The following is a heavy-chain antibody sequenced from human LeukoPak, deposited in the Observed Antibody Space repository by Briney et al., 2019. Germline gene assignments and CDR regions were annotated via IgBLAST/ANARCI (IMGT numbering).Heavy chain of an antibody. CDR2: ISYDGSNM. J-gene: IGHJ4*02. CDR3: AKGGITMTDYYFDY. D-gene: IGHD1-14*01. CDR1: GFTFNSYA. V-gene: IGHV3-30-3*01. Sequence: GGSLRLSCAASGFTFNSYAMHWVRQAPGKGLEWVTVISYDGSNMYYADSVKGRFTISRDNSENTLYLQMNSLRAEDTAVYYCAKGGITMTDYYFDYWGQGTLVTVSS.